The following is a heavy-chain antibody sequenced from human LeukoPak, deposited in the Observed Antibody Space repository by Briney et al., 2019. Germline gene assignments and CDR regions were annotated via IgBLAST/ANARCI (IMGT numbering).Heavy chain of an antibody. CDR2: IYYSGST. CDR1: GGSISNYY. CDR3: ARGVPYGWEQGTVYYFDY. D-gene: IGHD1-26*01. J-gene: IGHJ4*02. V-gene: IGHV4-59*01. Sequence: SETLSLTCTVSGGSISNYYWSWIRQPPGKGLEWIGYIYYSGSTNYNPSLKSRVTISVDTSKNQFSLKLSSVTAADTAVYYCARGVPYGWEQGTVYYFDYWGQGTLVTVSS.